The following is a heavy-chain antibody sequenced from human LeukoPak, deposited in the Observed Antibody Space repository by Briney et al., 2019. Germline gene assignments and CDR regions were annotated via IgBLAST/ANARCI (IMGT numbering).Heavy chain of an antibody. CDR1: GFTFSSYG. J-gene: IGHJ4*02. CDR3: ASRSRDSSSSGFDY. CDR2: ISGSGGST. Sequence: GGSLRLSCAASGFTFSSYGMGWVRQAPGKGLEWVSAISGSGGSTYYADSVKGRFTISRDNSKNTLYLQMNSLRAEDTAVYYCASRSRDSSSSGFDYWGQGTLVTVSS. V-gene: IGHV3-23*01. D-gene: IGHD3-22*01.